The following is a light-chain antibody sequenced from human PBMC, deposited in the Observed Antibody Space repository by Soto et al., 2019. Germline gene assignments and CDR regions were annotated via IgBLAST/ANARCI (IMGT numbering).Light chain of an antibody. CDR3: QEYSSYPGGYT. J-gene: IGKJ2*01. V-gene: IGKV1-5*01. CDR2: DAS. Sequence: DIQMTQFPSTLSASVGDRVTITCRASQSISSWLAWYQQKPGKAPKLLIYDASSLESGVPSRFSGSGSGTEFTLTISSLQPDDFVTYYCQEYSSYPGGYTFGQGTKLEIK. CDR1: QSISSW.